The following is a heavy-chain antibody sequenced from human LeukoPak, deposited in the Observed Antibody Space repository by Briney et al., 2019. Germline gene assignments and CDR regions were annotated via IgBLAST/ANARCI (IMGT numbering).Heavy chain of an antibody. CDR3: ARAYGDYFPYFDY. V-gene: IGHV3-48*01. CDR1: GFTFSSYN. J-gene: IGHJ4*02. D-gene: IGHD4-17*01. CDR2: ISSGSSAI. Sequence: GGSLRLSCAASGFTFSSYNMNWVRQAPGRGLEWVSYISSGSSAIYYADSVRGRFTISRDNAKNSLYLQLSSLRVEDTAVYYCARAYGDYFPYFDYWGQGTLVTVSS.